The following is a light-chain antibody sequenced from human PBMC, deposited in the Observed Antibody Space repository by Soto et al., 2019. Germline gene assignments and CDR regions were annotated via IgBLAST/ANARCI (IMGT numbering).Light chain of an antibody. CDR3: HQYGSSPQT. CDR1: QSVRSK. CDR2: GAS. J-gene: IGKJ1*01. V-gene: IGKV3-20*01. Sequence: EIVLTQSPASLSLSPGERATLSCRASQSVRSKVAWYKQKPGQAPRLLSYGASSRATGIPDRFSGDGSGTEFTLTISRLEPEDFAVYYCHQYGSSPQTFGQGTKVDIK.